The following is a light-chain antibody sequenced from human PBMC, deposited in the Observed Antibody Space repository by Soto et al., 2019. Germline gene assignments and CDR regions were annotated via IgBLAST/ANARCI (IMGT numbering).Light chain of an antibody. CDR3: QHYNSYSEA. CDR1: QTISSW. Sequence: IQLTQTPSSLSASVGDRVTITCRASQTISSWLAWYQQKPGKAPKLLIYKASTLKSGVPSRFSGSGSGTEFTLTISSLQPDGFATYYCQHYNSYSEAFGQGTKVDIK. CDR2: KAS. J-gene: IGKJ1*01. V-gene: IGKV1-5*03.